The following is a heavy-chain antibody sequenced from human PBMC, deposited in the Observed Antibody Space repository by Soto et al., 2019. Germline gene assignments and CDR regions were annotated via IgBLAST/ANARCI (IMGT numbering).Heavy chain of an antibody. CDR1: GFTFSSYG. CDR2: INSDGSST. V-gene: IGHV3-74*01. J-gene: IGHJ6*02. D-gene: IGHD4-4*01. CDR3: ARAGTTALYYYYYGMDV. Sequence: GGSMRLSCAASGFTFSSYGMHWVRQAPGKGLVWVSRINSDGSSTSYADSVKGRFTISRDNAKNTLYLQMNSLRAEDTAVYYCARAGTTALYYYYYGMDVWGQGTTVTVSS.